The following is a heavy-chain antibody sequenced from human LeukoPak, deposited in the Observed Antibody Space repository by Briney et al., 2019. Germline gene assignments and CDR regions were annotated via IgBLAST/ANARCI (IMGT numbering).Heavy chain of an antibody. D-gene: IGHD1-26*01. J-gene: IGHJ4*02. Sequence: PGGSLRLSCAAPGFTLNGYWMHWVRQAPGKGLVWVSRINSDGSTTSYADSVKGRFTISRDNSKNTLYLQMNSLRAEDTAVYYCAKEMGAVGAIPFDYWGQGTLVTVSS. CDR1: GFTLNGYW. V-gene: IGHV3-74*01. CDR2: INSDGSTT. CDR3: AKEMGAVGAIPFDY.